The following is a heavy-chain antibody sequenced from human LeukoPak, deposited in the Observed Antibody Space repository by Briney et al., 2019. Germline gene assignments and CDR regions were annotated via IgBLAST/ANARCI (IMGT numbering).Heavy chain of an antibody. V-gene: IGHV3-21*01. CDR3: ARVPAGVIGMKDAFDI. J-gene: IGHJ3*02. CDR2: ISGSSSYI. CDR1: GFTFSSYS. Sequence: GGSLRLSCAASGFTFSSYSMNWVRQVPGKGLEWVSSISGSSSYIYYADSVKGRFTISRHNAKNSLYLQMNSLRAEDTAVYYCARVPAGVIGMKDAFDIWGQGTMVTVSS. D-gene: IGHD3-16*02.